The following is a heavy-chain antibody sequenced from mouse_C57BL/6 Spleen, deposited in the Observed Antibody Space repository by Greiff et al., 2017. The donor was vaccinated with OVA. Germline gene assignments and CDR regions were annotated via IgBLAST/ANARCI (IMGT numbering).Heavy chain of an antibody. CDR2: IWSDGST. D-gene: IGHD1-1*01. CDR3: ARHETVAYAMDY. Sequence: VKLQESGPGLVAPSQSLSITCTVSGFSLTSYGVHWVRQPPGKGLEWLVVIWSDGSTTYNSALKSRLSISKDNSKSQVFLKMNSLQTDDTAMYYCARHETVAYAMDYWGQGTSVTVSS. J-gene: IGHJ4*01. V-gene: IGHV2-6-1*01. CDR1: GFSLTSYG.